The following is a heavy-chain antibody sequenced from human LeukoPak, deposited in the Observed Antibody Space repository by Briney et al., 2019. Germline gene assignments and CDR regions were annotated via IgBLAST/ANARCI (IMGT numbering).Heavy chain of an antibody. CDR1: GFTFSNFA. CDR3: ARDASGWGFTDY. V-gene: IGHV3-23*01. J-gene: IGHJ4*02. CDR2: ISVSGGST. D-gene: IGHD6-19*01. Sequence: GGSLRLSCAASGFTFSNFAMSWVRQAPGKGLEWVSAISVSGGSTYYADSVEGRFSMFRDNSKNTLYLQMNSLRDEDTAVYYCARDASGWGFTDYWGQGTLVTVSS.